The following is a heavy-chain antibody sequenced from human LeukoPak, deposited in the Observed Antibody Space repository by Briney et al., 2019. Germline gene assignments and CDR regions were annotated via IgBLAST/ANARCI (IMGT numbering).Heavy chain of an antibody. CDR1: GGSISNFC. CDR3: ATHPPRFCSGGTCSDY. Sequence: PSETLSLTCTVSGGSISNFCWSWIRQSPGKGPEWIGYIHYSGSTNYNPSLKSRVTISVDTSKNQFSLKLSSVTAADTAVYYCATHPPRFCSGGTCSDYWGQGTLVTVSS. J-gene: IGHJ4*02. CDR2: IHYSGST. D-gene: IGHD2-15*01. V-gene: IGHV4-59*01.